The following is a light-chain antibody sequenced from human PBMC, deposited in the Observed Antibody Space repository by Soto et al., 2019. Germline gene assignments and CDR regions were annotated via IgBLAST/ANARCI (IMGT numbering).Light chain of an antibody. V-gene: IGKV3-20*01. J-gene: IGKJ1*01. CDR2: GAS. CDR3: QQYSTYLWT. CDR1: QSVSNNY. Sequence: EIVLTQSPGTLSLSPGERATLSCRASQSVSNNYLAWYQQKPGQAPRLLIYGASSRATGIPDRFSGSGSGTDFTLTITSLQPDDTATYFCQQYSTYLWTFGQGTKVDVK.